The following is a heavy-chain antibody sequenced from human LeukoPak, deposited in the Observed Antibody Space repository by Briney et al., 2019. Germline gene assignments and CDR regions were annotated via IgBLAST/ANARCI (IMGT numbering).Heavy chain of an antibody. CDR2: INPNSGGT. V-gene: IGHV1-2*02. Sequence: GASVKVSCKASGYTFTGYYMHWVRQAPGQGLEWMGWINPNSGGTNYAQKFQGRVTMTRDTSISTAYMELSRLRSDDTAVYYCARGLKQWLVRPYYYYYYYMDVWGKGTTVTVSS. J-gene: IGHJ6*03. D-gene: IGHD6-19*01. CDR3: ARGLKQWLVRPYYYYYYYMDV. CDR1: GYTFTGYY.